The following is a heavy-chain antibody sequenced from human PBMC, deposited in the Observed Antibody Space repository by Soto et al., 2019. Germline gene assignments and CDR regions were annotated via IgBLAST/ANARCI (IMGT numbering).Heavy chain of an antibody. J-gene: IGHJ4*02. Sequence: ASETLSLTCPVSGGSIISYYWSWIQQPPGKGLEWIGYIYYSGSTNYNPSLKSRVTISVDTSKNQFSLKLSSVTAADTAVYYCAGMEIAALIDYWGQGTLVTVSS. CDR3: AGMEIAALIDY. D-gene: IGHD6-13*01. CDR1: GGSIISYY. CDR2: IYYSGST. V-gene: IGHV4-59*08.